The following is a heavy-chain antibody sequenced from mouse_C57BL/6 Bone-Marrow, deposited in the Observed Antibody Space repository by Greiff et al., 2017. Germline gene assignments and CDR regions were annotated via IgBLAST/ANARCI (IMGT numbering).Heavy chain of an antibody. Sequence: EVQLQQSGPELVKPGASVKISCKASGYTFTDYYMNWVKQSHGKSLEWIGDINPNNGGTSYNQKFKGKATLTVDKSSSTAYMELRSLTSEDSAVYYCARWRWGRYFDVWGTGTTVTVSS. CDR1: GYTFTDYY. CDR2: INPNNGGT. D-gene: IGHD2-3*01. CDR3: ARWRWGRYFDV. V-gene: IGHV1-26*01. J-gene: IGHJ1*03.